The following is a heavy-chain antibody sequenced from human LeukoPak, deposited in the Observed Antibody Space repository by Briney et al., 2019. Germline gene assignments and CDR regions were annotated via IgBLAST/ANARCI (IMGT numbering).Heavy chain of an antibody. CDR2: MNPNSGNT. CDR3: ARRLMTQLLWSPLNP. Sequence: GASVKVSCKASGYTFTSYDINWVRQATGQGLEWMGWMNPNSGNTGYAQKFQGRVTMTRNTSISTAYMELSSLRSEDTAVYYCARRLMTQLLWSPLNPWGQGNPVTASS. CDR1: GYTFTSYD. V-gene: IGHV1-8*01. J-gene: IGHJ5*02. D-gene: IGHD3-10*01.